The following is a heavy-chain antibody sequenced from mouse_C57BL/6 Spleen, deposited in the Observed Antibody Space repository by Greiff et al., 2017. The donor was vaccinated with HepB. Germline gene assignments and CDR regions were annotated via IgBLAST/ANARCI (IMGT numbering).Heavy chain of an antibody. J-gene: IGHJ1*03. CDR3: ARGGGYWYFDV. CDR2: ISYDGSN. Sequence: EVQLVESGPGLVKPSQSLSLTCSVTGYSITSGYYWNWIRQFPGNKLEWMGYISYDGSNNYNPSLKNRIPITRDTSKNQFFLKLNSVTTEDTATYYCARGGGYWYFDVWGTGTTVTVSS. V-gene: IGHV3-6*01. D-gene: IGHD1-1*02. CDR1: GYSITSGYY.